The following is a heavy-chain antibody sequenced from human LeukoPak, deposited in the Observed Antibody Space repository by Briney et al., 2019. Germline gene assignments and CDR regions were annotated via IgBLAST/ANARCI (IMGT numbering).Heavy chain of an antibody. D-gene: IGHD2-21*02. CDR3: ARFSRITWGDWGDAFDL. CDR2: ISYSGTT. Sequence: SETLSLTCTVSGASISSSNYYWGWIRQPPGKGLEWIGSISYSGTTYYNPSLKSRVTISVDTSKNQFSLKLSSVTAADTAVYFCARFSRITWGDWGDAFDLWGQGTTVIVSS. J-gene: IGHJ3*01. CDR1: GASISSSNYY. V-gene: IGHV4-39*01.